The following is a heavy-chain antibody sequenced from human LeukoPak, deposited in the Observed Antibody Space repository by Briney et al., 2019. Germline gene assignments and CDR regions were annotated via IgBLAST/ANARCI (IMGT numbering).Heavy chain of an antibody. CDR1: GYTFTGYY. V-gene: IGHV1-2*02. CDR2: INPNSGGT. J-gene: IGHJ3*02. D-gene: IGHD3-22*01. Sequence: ASVKVSCKASGYTFTGYYMHCVRQAPGQGLEWMGWINPNSGGTNYAQKFQGRVTMTRDTSISTAYMELSRLRPDDTAGYYCARATMIVVVGAFDIWGQGTMVTVSS. CDR3: ARATMIVVVGAFDI.